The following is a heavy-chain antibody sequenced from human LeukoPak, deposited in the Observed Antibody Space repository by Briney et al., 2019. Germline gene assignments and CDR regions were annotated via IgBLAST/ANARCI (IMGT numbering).Heavy chain of an antibody. J-gene: IGHJ4*02. Sequence: ASVKVSCKASGYTFTSYYMHWVRQAPGQGLEWMGIINPSGGSTSYAQKFQGRVTMTRDMSTSTVYMELSSLRSEDTAVYYCARDLSGELDFDYWGQGTLVTVSS. CDR3: ARDLSGELDFDY. CDR1: GYTFTSYY. CDR2: INPSGGST. V-gene: IGHV1-46*01. D-gene: IGHD1-26*01.